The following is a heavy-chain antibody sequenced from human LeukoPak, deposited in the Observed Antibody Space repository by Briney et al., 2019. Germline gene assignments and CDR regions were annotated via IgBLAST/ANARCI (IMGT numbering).Heavy chain of an antibody. CDR1: GDSVTGYY. Sequence: SETLFLTCTVFGDSVTGYYLNWVRQPPGKGLEWIGHICKIGTTNNNPSLKSRLTISADTSKNQFSLKLRSVTAADTAVYYCVIGVGWQPDYWGQGALVTVSS. J-gene: IGHJ4*02. D-gene: IGHD2-15*01. V-gene: IGHV4-59*02. CDR3: VIGVGWQPDY. CDR2: ICKIGTT.